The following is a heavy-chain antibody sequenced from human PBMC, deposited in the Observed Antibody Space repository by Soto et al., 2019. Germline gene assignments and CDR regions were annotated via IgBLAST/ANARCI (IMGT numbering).Heavy chain of an antibody. CDR1: GFTFNIYA. Sequence: DVQVLESGGGLVQPGGSQRLSCAASGFTFNIYAMSWVRQAPGKGLQWVSIISGSGGRTYYADSVKGRFIVSRDNSKNTLYLQRNSLRVEDTAIYYCAKDWGRGGATADYYYALDVWGQGTTVTVSS. J-gene: IGHJ6*02. CDR3: AKDWGRGGATADYYYALDV. V-gene: IGHV3-23*01. D-gene: IGHD1-26*01. CDR2: ISGSGGRT.